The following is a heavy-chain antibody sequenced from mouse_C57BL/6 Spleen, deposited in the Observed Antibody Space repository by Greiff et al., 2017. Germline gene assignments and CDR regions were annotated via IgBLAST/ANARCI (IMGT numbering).Heavy chain of an antibody. V-gene: IGHV1-18*01. Sequence: VQLQQSGPELVKPGASVKIPCKASGYTFTDYNMDWVKQSHGKSLEWIGDINPNNGGTIYNQKFKGKATLTVDKSSSTAYMELRSLTSEDTAVYYCARRFYDYDSYFDYWGQGTTLTVSS. J-gene: IGHJ2*01. CDR2: INPNNGGT. D-gene: IGHD2-4*01. CDR3: ARRFYDYDSYFDY. CDR1: GYTFTDYN.